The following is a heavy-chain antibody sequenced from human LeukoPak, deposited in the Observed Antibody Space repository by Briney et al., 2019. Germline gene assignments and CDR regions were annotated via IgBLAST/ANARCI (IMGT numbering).Heavy chain of an antibody. D-gene: IGHD2-15*01. CDR3: ARVNCSGGRCYSDY. CDR2: INHSGST. CDR1: GGSFSGYY. V-gene: IGHV4-34*01. J-gene: IGHJ4*02. Sequence: SETLSLTCAVYGGSFSGYYWSWIRQPPGKGLEWIGEINHSGSTNYNPSLKSRVTISVDTSKNQFSLKLSSVTAADTAVYYCARVNCSGGRCYSDYWGQGTLVTVSS.